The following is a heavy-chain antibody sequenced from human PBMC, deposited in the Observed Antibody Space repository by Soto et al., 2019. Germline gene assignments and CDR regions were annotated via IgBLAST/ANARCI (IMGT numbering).Heavy chain of an antibody. CDR2: IYPGDSDT. CDR1: GYSFTSYW. V-gene: IGHV5-51*01. CDR3: ARQVTTTFHYYYMDV. J-gene: IGHJ6*03. Sequence: PGESLKISCKGSGYSFTSYWIGWVRQMPGKGLEWMGIIYPGDSDTRYSPSFQGQVTISADKSISTAYLQWSSLKASDTAMYYCARQVTTTFHYYYMDVWGKGTTVTVSS. D-gene: IGHD5-12*01.